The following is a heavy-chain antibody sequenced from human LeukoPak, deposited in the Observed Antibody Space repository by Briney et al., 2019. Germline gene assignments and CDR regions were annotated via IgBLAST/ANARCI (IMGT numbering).Heavy chain of an antibody. CDR1: GGSISSYY. D-gene: IGHD3-22*01. CDR3: ARGYDSSGYIYYYYYMDV. CDR2: IYYSGST. J-gene: IGHJ6*03. Sequence: PSETLSLTCTVSGGSISSYYWSWIRQPPGKGLEWIGYIYYSGSTNYNPSLKSRVTISVDTSKNQFSLKMSSVTAADTAVYYCARGYDSSGYIYYYYYMDVWGKGTTVTVSS. V-gene: IGHV4-59*12.